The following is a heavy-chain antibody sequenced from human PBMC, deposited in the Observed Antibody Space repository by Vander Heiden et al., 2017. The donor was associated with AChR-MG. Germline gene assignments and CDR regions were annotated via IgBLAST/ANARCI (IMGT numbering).Heavy chain of an antibody. V-gene: IGHV3-30-3*01. CDR2: ISCDGSNK. J-gene: IGHJ3*02. CDR3: ARDYYDSSGYHDAFDI. D-gene: IGHD3-22*01. Sequence: QAPGKGLEWVAVISCDGSNKYYADSVKGRFTISRDNSKNTLYLQMNSLRAEDTAVYYCARDYYDSSGYHDAFDIWGQGTMVTVSS.